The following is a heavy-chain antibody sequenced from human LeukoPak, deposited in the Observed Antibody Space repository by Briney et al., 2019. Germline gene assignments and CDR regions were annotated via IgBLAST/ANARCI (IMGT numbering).Heavy chain of an antibody. D-gene: IGHD3-10*01. CDR3: ARGTMVRASDYYYMDV. CDR1: GGSISSYY. V-gene: IGHV4-4*07. CDR2: IYTSGST. J-gene: IGHJ6*03. Sequence: PSETLSLTCTVSGGSISSYYWSWIRQPAVKGPEWIGRIYTSGSTNYNPSLKSRVTMSVDTSKNQFSLKLSSVTAADTAVYYCARGTMVRASDYYYMDVWGKGTTVTVSS.